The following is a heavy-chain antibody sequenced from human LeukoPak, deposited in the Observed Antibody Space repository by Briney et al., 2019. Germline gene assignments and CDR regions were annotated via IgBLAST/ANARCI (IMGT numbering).Heavy chain of an antibody. CDR2: IYYSGST. D-gene: IGHD3-9*01. Sequence: PSETLSLTCTVSGGPISSYYWSWIRQPPGKGLEWIGYIYYSGSTNYNPSLKSRVTMSVGTSKNQFSLKLSSVTAADTAVYFCAGGSYYNILTGYSYFDYWGQGTLVTVSS. V-gene: IGHV4-59*01. CDR3: AGGSYYNILTGYSYFDY. J-gene: IGHJ4*02. CDR1: GGPISSYY.